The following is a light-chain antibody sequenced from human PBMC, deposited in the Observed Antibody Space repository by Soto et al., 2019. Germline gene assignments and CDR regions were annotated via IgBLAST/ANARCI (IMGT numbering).Light chain of an antibody. V-gene: IGKV3-20*01. CDR3: QHYGDSPRFR. CDR2: GAS. CDR1: HSVSTAY. J-gene: IGKJ3*01. Sequence: EIVLTQSPATRSFSPGERATLSCRASHSVSTAYLAWYQQKPGQAPRLLIYGASSRANGIPDRFSGSGSGTDFTLPIRRLETEDFAVYYCQHYGDSPRFRFGPGTKVDIK.